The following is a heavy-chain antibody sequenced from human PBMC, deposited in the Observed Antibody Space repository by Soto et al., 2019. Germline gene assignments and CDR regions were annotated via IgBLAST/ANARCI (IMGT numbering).Heavy chain of an antibody. D-gene: IGHD3-22*01. CDR3: TTDWPHHYDSSVRRHYYYYGMDV. J-gene: IGHJ6*02. CDR1: GFTFSNAW. Sequence: EVQLVESGGGLVKPGGSLRLSCAASGFTFSNAWMSWVRQAPGKGLEWVGRIKSKTDGGTTDYAAPVKGRFTISRDDSNNTLYLQMNSLKPEDTAVYYCTTDWPHHYDSSVRRHYYYYGMDVWGQGTTVTVSS. CDR2: IKSKTDGGTT. V-gene: IGHV3-15*01.